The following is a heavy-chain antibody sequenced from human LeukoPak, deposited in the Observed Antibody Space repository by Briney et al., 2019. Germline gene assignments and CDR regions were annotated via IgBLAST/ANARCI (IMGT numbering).Heavy chain of an antibody. CDR3: ARHRGIAAAGTV. D-gene: IGHD6-13*01. CDR2: IYPGDSES. J-gene: IGHJ4*02. V-gene: IGHV5-51*01. CDR1: GYSFTNYW. Sequence: GESLKISCKGSGYSFTNYWIARVRQMPGKGLEWMGIIYPGDSESTYSPSLQGQVTISADKSISTAYLQWSSLKASDTAMYYCARHRGIAAAGTVWGQGTLVTVSS.